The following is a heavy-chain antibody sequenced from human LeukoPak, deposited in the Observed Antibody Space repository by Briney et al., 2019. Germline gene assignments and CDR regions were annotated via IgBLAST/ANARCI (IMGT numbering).Heavy chain of an antibody. J-gene: IGHJ4*02. V-gene: IGHV3-23*01. Sequence: SGGSLRLSCAASGFTFSSYAMSWVRLAPGKGLEWVSAISGSGGSTYYADSVKGRFTISRDNSKNTLYLQMNSLRAEDTAVYYCAKDRIYYDSSGLTHDYWGQGTLVTVSS. CDR1: GFTFSSYA. CDR3: AKDRIYYDSSGLTHDY. D-gene: IGHD3-22*01. CDR2: ISGSGGST.